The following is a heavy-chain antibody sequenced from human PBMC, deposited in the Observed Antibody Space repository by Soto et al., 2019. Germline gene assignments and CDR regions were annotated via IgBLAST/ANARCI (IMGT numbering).Heavy chain of an antibody. J-gene: IGHJ4*02. Sequence: ASVKVSCKASGYTFTGYYMHWVRQAPGQGLEWMGWINPNSGGTNYAQKFQGWVTMTRDTSISTAYMELSRLRSDDTAVYYSARALYYYDSSGYDYWGQGTLVTVSS. V-gene: IGHV1-2*04. CDR3: ARALYYYDSSGYDY. CDR2: INPNSGGT. D-gene: IGHD3-22*01. CDR1: GYTFTGYY.